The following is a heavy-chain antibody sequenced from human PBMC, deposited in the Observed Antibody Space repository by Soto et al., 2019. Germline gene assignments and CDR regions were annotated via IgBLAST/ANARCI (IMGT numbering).Heavy chain of an antibody. D-gene: IGHD3-22*01. J-gene: IGHJ6*02. CDR1: GFTVSSYG. CDR3: AKDYYDSRGYYVYYYYRMDV. Sequence: GGSLTLFSAASGFTVSSYGMDWVRQAPGKGLEWVAVISYDGSNKYYADSVKGRFTIPRDNSKNTLYLQMNSLRAEDTAVYYCAKDYYDSRGYYVYYYYRMDVWRQVTTVTV. CDR2: ISYDGSNK. V-gene: IGHV3-30*18.